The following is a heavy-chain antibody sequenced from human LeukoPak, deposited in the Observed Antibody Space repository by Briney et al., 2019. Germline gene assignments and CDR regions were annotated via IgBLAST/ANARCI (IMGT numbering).Heavy chain of an antibody. V-gene: IGHV3-30*02. Sequence: GGSLRLSCAASAFTFDNCGMHWVRQGPGKGLEGGAFIRYDGSNKYYAASVTGRFTISRDNSKNTVYLQMGSLRVEDMAVYYCARRYCTSTSCSPLDYWGQGTLVTVSS. CDR3: ARRYCTSTSCSPLDY. CDR2: IRYDGSNK. J-gene: IGHJ4*02. D-gene: IGHD2-2*01. CDR1: AFTFDNCG.